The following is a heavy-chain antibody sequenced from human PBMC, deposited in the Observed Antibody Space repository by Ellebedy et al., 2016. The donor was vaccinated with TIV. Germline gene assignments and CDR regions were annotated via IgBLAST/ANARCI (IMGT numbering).Heavy chain of an antibody. V-gene: IGHV1-2*04. CDR1: GYTFTSYG. CDR3: ARRMKMGIAWYYFDD. CDR2: NNPNSGGT. J-gene: IGHJ4*02. Sequence: AASVKVSCKASGYTFTSYGISWVRQAPGQGLEWMGWNNPNSGGTNYAQKFQGWLTMTRDTSISTAYMELSRLKSDDTAVYYCARRMKMGIAWYYFDDWGQGTLVTVSS. D-gene: IGHD7-27*01.